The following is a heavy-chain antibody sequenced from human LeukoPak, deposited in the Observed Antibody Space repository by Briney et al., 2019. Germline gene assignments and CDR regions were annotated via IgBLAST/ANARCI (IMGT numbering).Heavy chain of an antibody. V-gene: IGHV4-61*02. Sequence: PSETLSLTXTVSGGSISSGNYYWSWIWQPAGKGLEWIGRIYASGSTNYNPSLNSRVTMSLDTSKNQFSLKLSSVTAADTAVYYCAREYSGSYLTFDYWGQGTLVTVSS. D-gene: IGHD1-26*01. CDR1: GGSISSGNYY. CDR3: AREYSGSYLTFDY. J-gene: IGHJ4*02. CDR2: IYASGST.